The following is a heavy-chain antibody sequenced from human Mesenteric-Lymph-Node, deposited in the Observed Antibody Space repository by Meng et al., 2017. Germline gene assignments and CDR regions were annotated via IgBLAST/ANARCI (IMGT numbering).Heavy chain of an antibody. CDR2: IYYSGST. Sequence: QVQLQESGPGLVKPSQTLSLTCTVSGGSISSGDYYWSWIRQPPGKGLEWIGCIYYSGSTYYNPSLKGRVTISVDTSKNQFSLNLSSVTAADTAVYYCARGQRSYSGSYPEWFDPWGQGTLVTVSS. CDR1: GGSISSGDYY. D-gene: IGHD1-26*01. J-gene: IGHJ5*02. V-gene: IGHV4-30-4*01. CDR3: ARGQRSYSGSYPEWFDP.